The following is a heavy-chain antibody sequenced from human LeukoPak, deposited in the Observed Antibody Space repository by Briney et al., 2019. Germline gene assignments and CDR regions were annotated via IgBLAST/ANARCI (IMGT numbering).Heavy chain of an antibody. Sequence: SETLSLTCSVSGYSIRSGYHWGWIRQPPGKGLEWIGAIHHSGSTYYNPSLRSRVTISIDTSRNQFSLKLSSVTAADTAVYYCARVNWINDYWGQGTLVTVSP. CDR3: ARVNWINDY. CDR2: IHHSGST. V-gene: IGHV4-38-2*02. J-gene: IGHJ4*02. D-gene: IGHD1-20*01. CDR1: GYSIRSGYH.